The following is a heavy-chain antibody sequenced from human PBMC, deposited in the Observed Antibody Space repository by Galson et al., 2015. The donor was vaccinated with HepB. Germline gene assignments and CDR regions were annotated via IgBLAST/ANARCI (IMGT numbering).Heavy chain of an antibody. CDR1: GGSISSYY. Sequence: ETLSLTCTVSGGSISSYYWSWIRQPPGKGLEWIGYIYYSGSTNYNPPLKSRVTISVDTSKNQFSLKLSSVTAADTAVYYCARLFDYYDSSGDAFDIWGQGTMVTVSS. V-gene: IGHV4-59*08. J-gene: IGHJ3*02. D-gene: IGHD3-22*01. CDR3: ARLFDYYDSSGDAFDI. CDR2: IYYSGST.